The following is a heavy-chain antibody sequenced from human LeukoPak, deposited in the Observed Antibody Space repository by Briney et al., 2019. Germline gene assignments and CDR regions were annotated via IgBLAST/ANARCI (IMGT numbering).Heavy chain of an antibody. V-gene: IGHV3-23*01. CDR1: GFTFSNDD. D-gene: IGHD2-2*02. CDR3: AKEGGIVVVPATILYFDL. J-gene: IGHJ4*02. Sequence: QAGGSLRLCCAASGFTFSNDDMSWVRQAPGNGLEWVSTLSTGGSSTYYADSVKGRFTISRDNSKNTLYLQMNSLRAEDTAVYHCAKEGGIVVVPATILYFDLWGQGTLVTVSS. CDR2: LSTGGSST.